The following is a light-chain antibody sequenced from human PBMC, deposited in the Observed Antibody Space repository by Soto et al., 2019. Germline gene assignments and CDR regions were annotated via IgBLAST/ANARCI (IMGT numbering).Light chain of an antibody. CDR3: SSYTSSILV. CDR2: EVS. CDR1: NSDVSGYNY. Sequence: QSVLTQPASVSGSPGQSITISCTGTNSDVSGYNYVSWYQQYPGKAPKLMIYEVSNRPSGVSNRFSGSKSGNTASLTISGLQAEDEADYYCSSYTSSILVFGGGTKVTVL. J-gene: IGLJ3*02. V-gene: IGLV2-14*01.